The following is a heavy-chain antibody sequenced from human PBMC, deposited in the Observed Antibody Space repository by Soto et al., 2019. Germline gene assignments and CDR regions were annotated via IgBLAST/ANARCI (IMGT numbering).Heavy chain of an antibody. Sequence: QLQLQESVPGLVKPSETLSLTCTVSGGSISSSSYYWGWIRQPPGKGLAWIGRIYYSGTTYYNPSLKSRVTISVDTSKNQFSLKLSSVTAADTAVYYCARKGNLYDFGSGYRPGYFDYWGQGTLVTVSS. J-gene: IGHJ4*02. V-gene: IGHV4-39*01. CDR3: ARKGNLYDFGSGYRPGYFDY. D-gene: IGHD3-3*01. CDR2: IYYSGTT. CDR1: GGSISSSSYY.